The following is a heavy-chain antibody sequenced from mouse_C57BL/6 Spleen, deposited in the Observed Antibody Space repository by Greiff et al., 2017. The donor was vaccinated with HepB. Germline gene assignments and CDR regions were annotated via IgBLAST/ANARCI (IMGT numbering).Heavy chain of an antibody. Sequence: VQLQQSGTELVKPGASVKLSCKASGYTFTSYWMHWVKQRPGQGLEWIGNINPSNGGTNYNEKFKSKATLTVDKSSSTAYMQRSSLTSEYSAVYYFARRAYYYGSSYYFDYWGQGTTLTVSS. CDR1: GYTFTSYW. CDR3: ARRAYYYGSSYYFDY. D-gene: IGHD1-1*01. CDR2: INPSNGGT. J-gene: IGHJ2*01. V-gene: IGHV1-53*01.